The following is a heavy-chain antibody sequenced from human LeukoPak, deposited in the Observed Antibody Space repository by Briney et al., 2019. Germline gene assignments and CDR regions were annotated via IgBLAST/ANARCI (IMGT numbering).Heavy chain of an antibody. CDR3: ARETAWPENTPMILFSYFDY. Sequence: SETLSLTCSVAGGSISGFHWSWIRQTAGKGLGWIGRVSTSGNTFYNPSLESRVTMSADTSGIHFSLNLTSVTAADTAVYYCARETAWPENTPMILFSYFDYWGRGILVTVSS. CDR2: VSTSGNT. D-gene: IGHD3/OR15-3a*01. J-gene: IGHJ4*02. V-gene: IGHV4-4*07. CDR1: GGSISGFH.